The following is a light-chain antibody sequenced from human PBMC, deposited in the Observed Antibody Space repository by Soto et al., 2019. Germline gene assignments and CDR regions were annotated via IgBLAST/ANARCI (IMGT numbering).Light chain of an antibody. Sequence: DIPMTQSPSSLSASVGDRVTFTCQASQGISYRLNWYQQKPGKAPNLLICDASNLETGVPSRFSGSGSGTDFTLTISGLQPEDIATYYCQQYYYLPLTFGGGTRVEIK. CDR2: DAS. CDR1: QGISYR. J-gene: IGKJ4*01. V-gene: IGKV1-33*01. CDR3: QQYYYLPLT.